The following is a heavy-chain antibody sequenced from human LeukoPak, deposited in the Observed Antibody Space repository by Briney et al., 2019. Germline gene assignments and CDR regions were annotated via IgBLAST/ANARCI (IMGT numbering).Heavy chain of an antibody. CDR1: GFSFRNTW. J-gene: IGHJ1*01. V-gene: IGHV3-7*01. Sequence: GGSLRLSCTASGFSFRNTWMSWVRQAPGKGLEWVANIKQDETEIYYADSVKGRFTISRDNAKRSLYLQMNNLRVEDTAVYYCARDWGEYYGSGSTGAEFFQHWGQGTLVTVSS. CDR3: ARDWGEYYGSGSTGAEFFQH. D-gene: IGHD3-10*01. CDR2: IKQDETEI.